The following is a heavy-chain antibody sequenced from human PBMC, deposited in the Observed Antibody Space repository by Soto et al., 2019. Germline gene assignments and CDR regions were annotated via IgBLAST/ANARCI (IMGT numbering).Heavy chain of an antibody. Sequence: QVQLVESGGGVVQPGRSLRLSCAASGFTFSSYSMHWVRQAPGKGLEWVAAMSYDGNSEYFADSVKGRFTISRDNSKNTLSLQMNSLGAEDSAVYYCARGRTVRDHDDFDLWGQGTLVTVSS. CDR3: ARGRTVRDHDDFDL. J-gene: IGHJ4*02. CDR2: MSYDGNSE. D-gene: IGHD2-21*01. V-gene: IGHV3-30-3*01. CDR1: GFTFSSYS.